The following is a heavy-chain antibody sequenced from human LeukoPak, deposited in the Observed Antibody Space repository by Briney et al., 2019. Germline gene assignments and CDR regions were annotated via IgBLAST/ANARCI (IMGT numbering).Heavy chain of an antibody. Sequence: SETLSLTCAVYGGSFSGYYWSWIRQPPGKRLEWIGEINHSGSTNYNPSLKSRVTISVDTSKNQFSLKLSSVTAADTAVYYCARVEWLGRKYYYYYMDVWGKGTTVTVSS. CDR1: GGSFSGYY. CDR3: ARVEWLGRKYYYYYMDV. D-gene: IGHD6-19*01. J-gene: IGHJ6*03. V-gene: IGHV4-34*01. CDR2: INHSGST.